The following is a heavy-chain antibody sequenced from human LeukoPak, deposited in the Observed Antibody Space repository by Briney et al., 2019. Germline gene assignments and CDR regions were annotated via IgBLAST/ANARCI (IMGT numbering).Heavy chain of an antibody. D-gene: IGHD1-26*01. CDR2: INHSGST. V-gene: IGHV4-34*01. J-gene: IGHJ6*02. CDR1: GGSFSGYY. CDR3: ARVMSGSFYYYGMDV. Sequence: SETLSLTCAVYGGSFSGYYWSWICQPPGKGLEWIGEINHSGSTNYNPSLKSRVTISVDTSKNQFSLKLSSVTAADTAVYYCARVMSGSFYYYGMDVWGQGTTVTVSS.